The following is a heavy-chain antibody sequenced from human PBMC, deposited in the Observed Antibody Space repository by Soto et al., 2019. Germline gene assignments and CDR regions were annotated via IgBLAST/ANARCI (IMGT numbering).Heavy chain of an antibody. CDR2: IYWDDDK. Sequence: QITLKESGPTLVKPTQTLTLTCTFSGFSLSTSGVGVGWIRQPPGKALEWLALIYWDDDKRYSPSLKSRLTITKDTSKNRVVLTMTDMDPLDTATYSCAHRGGAPGYFDYWGQGTLVTVSS. V-gene: IGHV2-5*02. D-gene: IGHD3-16*01. CDR1: GFSLSTSGVG. J-gene: IGHJ4*02. CDR3: AHRGGAPGYFDY.